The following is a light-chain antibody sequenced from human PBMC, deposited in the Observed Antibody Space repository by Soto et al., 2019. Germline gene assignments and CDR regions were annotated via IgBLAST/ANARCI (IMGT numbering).Light chain of an antibody. J-gene: IGLJ1*01. CDR1: SSDGGGYNY. V-gene: IGLV2-8*01. CDR3: SWYERSSNV. Sequence: QSVLAQPPSASGSAGHSVVITCTGTSSDGGGYNYVSWYQQHPGKAPKLMIYEVNKRPSGVPDRFSASKSGNKTLLPLSGLESGDGSDYCCSWYERSSNVFGTGTKFT. CDR2: EVN.